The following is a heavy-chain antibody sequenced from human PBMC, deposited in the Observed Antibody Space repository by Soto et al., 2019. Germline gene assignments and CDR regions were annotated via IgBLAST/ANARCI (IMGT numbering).Heavy chain of an antibody. CDR3: ARERGYCSGGSCPVDY. CDR2: IYYSGST. D-gene: IGHD2-15*01. CDR1: GGSISSSSYY. Sequence: QLQLQESGPGLVKPSETLSLTCTVSGGSISSSSYYWGWIRQPPGKGLEWIGSIYYSGSTYYNPSLKSRATISVDTSKNQFSLKLSSVTAADTAVYYWARERGYCSGGSCPVDYWGQGTLVTVSS. V-gene: IGHV4-39*02. J-gene: IGHJ4*02.